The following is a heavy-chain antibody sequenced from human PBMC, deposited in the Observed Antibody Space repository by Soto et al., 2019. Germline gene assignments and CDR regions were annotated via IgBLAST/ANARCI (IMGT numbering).Heavy chain of an antibody. D-gene: IGHD3-10*01. J-gene: IGHJ6*02. Sequence: GSLKISCKGSGYSFTSYWIGWVRQMPGKGLEWMGIIYPGDSDTRYSPSFQGQVTISADKSISTAYLQWSSLKASDTAMYYCARTSYVVRGVINPYYYYGMDVWGQGTTVTVSS. CDR2: IYPGDSDT. V-gene: IGHV5-51*01. CDR3: ARTSYVVRGVINPYYYYGMDV. CDR1: GYSFTSYW.